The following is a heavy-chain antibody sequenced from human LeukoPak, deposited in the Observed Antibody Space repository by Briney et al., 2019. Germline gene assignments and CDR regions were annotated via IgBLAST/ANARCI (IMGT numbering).Heavy chain of an antibody. CDR3: ARLRNGYYYYGMDV. V-gene: IGHV1-18*01. Sequence: ASVKVSCKASGYTFTSYGISWVRQAPGQGLEWMGWISAYNGNTNYAQKLQGRVTMTTDTSTSTAYMELRSLRSDDTAVYYCARLRNGYYYYGMDVWGQGTTVTGSS. D-gene: IGHD5-12*01. CDR1: GYTFTSYG. CDR2: ISAYNGNT. J-gene: IGHJ6*02.